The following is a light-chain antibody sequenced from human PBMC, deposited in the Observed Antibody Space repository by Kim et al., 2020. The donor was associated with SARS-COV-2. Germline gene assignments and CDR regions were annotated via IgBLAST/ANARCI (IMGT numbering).Light chain of an antibody. V-gene: IGLV2-14*04. CDR2: DVN. Sequence: GQSITISCTGTSSDIGAYNHVSWYQQYPGKAPTLMIYDVNKWPSGVSNRFSGSKSGNTASLIVSGLQAEDEADYYCSSYTRTNTWVFGGGTKLTVL. CDR3: SSYTRTNTWV. J-gene: IGLJ3*02. CDR1: SSDIGAYNH.